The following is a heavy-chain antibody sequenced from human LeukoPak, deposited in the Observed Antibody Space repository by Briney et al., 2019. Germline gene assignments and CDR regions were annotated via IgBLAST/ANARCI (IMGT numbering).Heavy chain of an antibody. J-gene: IGHJ3*02. CDR3: ASDITGTTKYAFDI. V-gene: IGHV4-59*08. CDR2: IYYSGST. CDR1: GGSISRYY. Sequence: SETLSLTCTVSGGSISRYYWSWIRQPPGKGLEWIGYIYYSGSTNYNPSLKSRVTISVDTSKNQFSLKLSSVTAADTAIYYCASDITGTTKYAFDIWGQSTMVTVSS. D-gene: IGHD1-14*01.